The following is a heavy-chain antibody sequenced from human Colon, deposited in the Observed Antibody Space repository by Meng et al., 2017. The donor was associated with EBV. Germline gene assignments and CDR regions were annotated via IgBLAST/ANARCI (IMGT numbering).Heavy chain of an antibody. D-gene: IGHD2-21*01. CDR2: IHHSGSA. Sequence: EPCAGLVQPSQTLCLTCAFSGGSMSSGNYYWSWIRQPPGKGLEWIGYIHHSGSAYYNPSLKSRVSISVDTSKNQFSLNLNSMTAADTAVYYCASFDHIPRRDYFDYWGQGTLVTASS. CDR3: ASFDHIPRRDYFDY. CDR1: GGSMSSGNYY. J-gene: IGHJ4*02. V-gene: IGHV4-30-4*01.